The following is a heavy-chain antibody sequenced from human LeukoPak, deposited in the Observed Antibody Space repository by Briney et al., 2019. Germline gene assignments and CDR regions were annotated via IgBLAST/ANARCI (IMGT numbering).Heavy chain of an antibody. CDR2: INHSGST. D-gene: IGHD3-3*01. Sequence: SETLSLTCTVSGGSISSYYWSWIRQPPGKGLEWIGEINHSGSTNYNPSLKSRVTISVDTSKNQFSLKLSSVTAADTAVYYCARHGHYDFWSGAIFDYWGQGTLVTVSS. CDR3: ARHGHYDFWSGAIFDY. J-gene: IGHJ4*02. CDR1: GGSISSYY. V-gene: IGHV4-34*01.